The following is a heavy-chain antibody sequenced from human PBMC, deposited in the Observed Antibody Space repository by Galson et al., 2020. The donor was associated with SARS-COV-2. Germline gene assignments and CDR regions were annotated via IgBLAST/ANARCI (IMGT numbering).Heavy chain of an antibody. CDR1: GNSFTSSC. J-gene: IGHJ3*02. Sequence: GESLKISCTRYGNSFTSSCIGWVRQMPGKGLEWLGIIYPGDSDTRYSPSFQGQVTISVDKSISTAYMQWSSLKASDTAMYYCARRATGTTGAFDIWGQGTMVTVSS. V-gene: IGHV5-51*01. CDR3: ARRATGTTGAFDI. D-gene: IGHD4-17*01. CDR2: IYPGDSDT.